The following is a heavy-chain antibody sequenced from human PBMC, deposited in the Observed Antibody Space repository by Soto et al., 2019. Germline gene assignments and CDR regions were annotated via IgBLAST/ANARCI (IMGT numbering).Heavy chain of an antibody. D-gene: IGHD5-12*01. J-gene: IGHJ4*02. Sequence: ASVKVSCKASGYTFTSYGISWVRQAPGQGLEWMGWISAYNGNTNYAQKLQGRVTMTTDTSTSTAYMELSRLRSDDTAVYYCATTMAGYDTYDFWGQGTLVTVSS. CDR1: GYTFTSYG. CDR2: ISAYNGNT. V-gene: IGHV1-18*01. CDR3: ATTMAGYDTYDF.